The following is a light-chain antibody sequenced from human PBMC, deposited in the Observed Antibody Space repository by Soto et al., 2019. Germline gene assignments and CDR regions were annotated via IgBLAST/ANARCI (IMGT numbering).Light chain of an antibody. CDR1: RSLYSGGYTY. V-gene: IGKV2-28*01. CDR3: MQTLQSPLT. J-gene: IGKJ4*01. Sequence: DIVMTQSPFSLPVTPGEPASISCRSSRSLYSGGYTYLDWYLQKPGQPPQLLISFGSNRASGVPDRFSGSGSGTDFTLEINRVEAEDLGVYYCMQTLQSPLTFGGGTKVEI. CDR2: FGS.